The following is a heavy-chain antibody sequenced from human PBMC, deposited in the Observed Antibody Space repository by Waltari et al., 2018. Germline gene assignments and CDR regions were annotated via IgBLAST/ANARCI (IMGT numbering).Heavy chain of an antibody. Sequence: EVQLLESGGGLVQPGGSLRLSFAASGFTFSSYAISWVRQAPGKGLEWGSSIRGSGGSSYYAYYVKCRFTISRDKSKNTLYLQMNGLRAEDTAVYYCAKDQWELRGFDYWGQGTLVTVSS. CDR2: IRGSGGSS. CDR3: AKDQWELRGFDY. V-gene: IGHV3-23*01. J-gene: IGHJ4*02. CDR1: GFTFSSYA. D-gene: IGHD1-26*01.